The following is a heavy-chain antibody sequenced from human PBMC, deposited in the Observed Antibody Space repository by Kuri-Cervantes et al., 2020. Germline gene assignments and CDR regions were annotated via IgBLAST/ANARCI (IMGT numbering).Heavy chain of an antibody. Sequence: ASVKVSCKASGYTFTSYDINWVRQATGQGLEWMGWMNPNSGNTGYAQKFQGRVTMTRNTSISTAYMELSSLRSDDTAVYYCARGGKYGSGSYGGHYYYYGMDVWGQGTTVTVSS. CDR3: ARGGKYGSGSYGGHYYYYGMDV. J-gene: IGHJ6*02. CDR2: MNPNSGNT. V-gene: IGHV1-8*01. D-gene: IGHD3-10*01. CDR1: GYTFTSYD.